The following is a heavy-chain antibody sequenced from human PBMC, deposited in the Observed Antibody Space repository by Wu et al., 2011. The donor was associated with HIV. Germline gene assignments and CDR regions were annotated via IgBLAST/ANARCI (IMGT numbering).Heavy chain of an antibody. CDR3: ARASGNSYGYGSDYYYGMDV. J-gene: IGHJ6*02. CDR2: IIGIFGKA. D-gene: IGHD5-18*01. CDR1: GGTFSSHG. Sequence: QVQLVQSGPEVKKPGSSVKVSCKASGGTFSSHGISWVRQAPGQGLEWMGGIIGIFGKANYAQKFQGRVTITTDESTSTAYMELSSLRSEDTAVYYCARASGNSYGYGSDYYYGMDVWGQGTTVTVS. V-gene: IGHV1-69*05.